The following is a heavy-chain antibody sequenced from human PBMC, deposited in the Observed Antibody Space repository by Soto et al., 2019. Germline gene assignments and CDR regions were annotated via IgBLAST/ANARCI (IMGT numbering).Heavy chain of an antibody. Sequence: GGSLRLSCTASGFTFSSYGMTWVRQAPGRGLEWVSGITTSGGRTVYADSVKGRFTISRDNSRSTLDLQMNSLRAEDTDVYYCAKDTRYADYVRWFDSWGQGTLVTVSS. CDR2: ITTSGGRT. CDR3: AKDTRYADYVRWFDS. V-gene: IGHV3-23*01. CDR1: GFTFSSYG. D-gene: IGHD4-17*01. J-gene: IGHJ5*01.